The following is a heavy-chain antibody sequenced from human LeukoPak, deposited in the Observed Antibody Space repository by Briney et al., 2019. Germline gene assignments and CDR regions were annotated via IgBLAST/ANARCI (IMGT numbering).Heavy chain of an antibody. J-gene: IGHJ6*02. CDR1: GGTFSSYA. V-gene: IGHV1-69*13. Sequence: GASVMVSCKASGGTFSSYAISWVRQAPGQGLEWMGGIIPIFGTANYAQKFQGRVTITADESTSTAYMELSSLRSEDTAVYYCARGEFYYYDSSGLGHYYYGMDVWGQGTTVTVSS. D-gene: IGHD3-22*01. CDR3: ARGEFYYYDSSGLGHYYYGMDV. CDR2: IIPIFGTA.